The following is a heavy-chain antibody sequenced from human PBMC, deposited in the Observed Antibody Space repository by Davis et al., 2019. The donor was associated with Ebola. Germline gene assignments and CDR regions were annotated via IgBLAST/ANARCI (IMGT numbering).Heavy chain of an antibody. CDR1: GFSFSTYG. D-gene: IGHD2-2*01. V-gene: IGHV3-30*02. CDR3: ARSSYQPDY. CDR2: IRYDGSKK. Sequence: GESLKISCAASGFSFSTYGMHWVRQAPDRGLDWVAYIRYDGSKKSYADSVKGRFTISRDNSKNTLYLQMNSLIAEDTAVYYCARSSYQPDYWGQGTLVTVSS. J-gene: IGHJ4*02.